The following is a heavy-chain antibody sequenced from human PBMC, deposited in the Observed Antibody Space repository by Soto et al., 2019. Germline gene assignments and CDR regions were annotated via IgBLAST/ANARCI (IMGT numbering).Heavy chain of an antibody. CDR1: GFTFSSYA. CDR2: ISSNGGST. D-gene: IGHD3-3*01. CDR3: VKWSSSDFWSGYYTIHYYYGMDV. J-gene: IGHJ6*02. V-gene: IGHV3-64D*06. Sequence: GGSLRLSCSASGFTFSSYAMHWVRQAPGKGLEYVSAISSNGGSTYYADPVKGRFTISRDNSKNTLYLQMSSLRAEDTAVYYCVKWSSSDFWSGYYTIHYYYGMDVWGQGTTVTVSS.